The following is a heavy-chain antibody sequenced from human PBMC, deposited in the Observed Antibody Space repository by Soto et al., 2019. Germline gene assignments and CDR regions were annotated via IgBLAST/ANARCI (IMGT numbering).Heavy chain of an antibody. CDR2: IGTSAST. Sequence: DVRLLESGGGLVQPGGSLRLSCEASGFTFSSFSMSWARQAPGKGLEWVSTIGTSASTYYGDSVRGRFTISRDNSRNTLYLQMNSLRAEDTAVYYCADLSRYCTSSNCDWGQGTLVTVSS. CDR3: ADLSRYCTSSNCD. J-gene: IGHJ4*02. V-gene: IGHV3-23*01. CDR1: GFTFSSFS. D-gene: IGHD2-2*01.